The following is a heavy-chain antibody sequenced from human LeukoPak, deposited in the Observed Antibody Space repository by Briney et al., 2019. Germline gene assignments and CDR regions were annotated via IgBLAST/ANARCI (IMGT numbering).Heavy chain of an antibody. V-gene: IGHV4-34*01. J-gene: IGHJ4*02. CDR1: GGSFSGYY. Sequence: SESLSLTCAVYGGSFSGYYWSWIRQPPGKGLEWIGSIYYSGSTYYNPSLKSRDTISVDTSKTQFSLKLSSVTAADTAVYYCADLTYYYGSGSSNWGQGTLVTVSS. D-gene: IGHD3-10*01. CDR2: IYYSGST. CDR3: ADLTYYYGSGSSN.